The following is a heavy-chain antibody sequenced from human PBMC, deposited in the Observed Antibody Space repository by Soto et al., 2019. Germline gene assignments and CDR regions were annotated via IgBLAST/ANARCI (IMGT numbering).Heavy chain of an antibody. D-gene: IGHD3-10*01. V-gene: IGHV3-30-3*01. CDR1: GFTFSSYA. J-gene: IGHJ6*02. CDR2: ISYDGSNK. CDR3: ARDQVYGSGSYPNPVYYYYGMDV. Sequence: GGSLRLSCAASGFTFSSYAMHWVRQAPGKGLEWVAVISYDGSNKYYADSVKGRFTISRDNSKNTLYLQMNSLRAEDTAVYYCARDQVYGSGSYPNPVYYYYGMDVWGQGTTVTSP.